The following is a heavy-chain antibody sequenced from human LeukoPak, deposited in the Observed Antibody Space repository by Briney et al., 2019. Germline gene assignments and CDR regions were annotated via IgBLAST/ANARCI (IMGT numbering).Heavy chain of an antibody. CDR3: ARARSGWASDAFDI. CDR1: GYTFTSYA. V-gene: IGHV7-4-1*02. D-gene: IGHD6-19*01. J-gene: IGHJ3*02. Sequence: GASVKVSCKASGYTFTSYAMNWVRQAPGQGLEWMGWINTNTGNPTYAQGFTGRFVFSLDTSVSAAYLQISSLKAEDTAVYYCARARSGWASDAFDIWGQGTMVTVSS. CDR2: INTNTGNP.